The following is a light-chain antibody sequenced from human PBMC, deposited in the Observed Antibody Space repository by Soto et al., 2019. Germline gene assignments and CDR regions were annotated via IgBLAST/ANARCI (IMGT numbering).Light chain of an antibody. Sequence: DIQMTQSPSTLSASVGDRVTITCRASQSISTWLAWYQQKPGKAPKLLIYKASSLEGGVPSRFGGSGSGTLFNITISSLHPDDFATYYCKQYNTYPLTFVRGTKVDIK. CDR1: QSISTW. J-gene: IGKJ4*01. V-gene: IGKV1-5*03. CDR3: KQYNTYPLT. CDR2: KAS.